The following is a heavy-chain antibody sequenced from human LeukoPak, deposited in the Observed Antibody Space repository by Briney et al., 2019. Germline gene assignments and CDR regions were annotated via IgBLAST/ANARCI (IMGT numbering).Heavy chain of an antibody. D-gene: IGHD6-19*01. J-gene: IGHJ4*02. V-gene: IGHV3-72*01. CDR2: SRNKAKSYTT. Sequence: GGSLRLSCAVSEFTFSDHFLDWVRQAPGKGLEWVGRSRNKAKSYTTEYAASVKGRFTISRDDSKNSLYLQMNSLKTEDTAVYYCVRVGSVAGSDYLDYWGQGTLVAVSS. CDR3: VRVGSVAGSDYLDY. CDR1: EFTFSDHF.